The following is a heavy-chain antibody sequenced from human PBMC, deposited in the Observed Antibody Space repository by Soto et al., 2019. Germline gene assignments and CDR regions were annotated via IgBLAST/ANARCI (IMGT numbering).Heavy chain of an antibody. J-gene: IGHJ4*03. V-gene: IGHV4-61*01. CDR1: GASFNSGSYS. CDR2: VYHTGRT. CDR3: ARDFAYVDS. Sequence: QVQLQQSGPRLVKPSETLSLTCTVSGASFNSGSYSWSWIRQPPGKGLEWIGYVYHTGRTGYSPTVRSRVSIAMDTSKSQFSLNLDSVAAADTAVYFCARDFAYVDSWGHGTLGTVAS.